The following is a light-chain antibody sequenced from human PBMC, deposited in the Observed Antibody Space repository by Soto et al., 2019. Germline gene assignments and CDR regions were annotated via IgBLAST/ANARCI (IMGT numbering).Light chain of an antibody. Sequence: EIVLTQSPGTLSLSPGERVALSCRAGQSVSSSYLAWYQQKPGQAPRLLIYGASTRATGIPDRFSGSGSGTDFTLTISRLEPEDFAVYYCQQYGNSPLTFGGGTKVDNK. CDR1: QSVSSSY. J-gene: IGKJ4*01. V-gene: IGKV3-20*01. CDR2: GAS. CDR3: QQYGNSPLT.